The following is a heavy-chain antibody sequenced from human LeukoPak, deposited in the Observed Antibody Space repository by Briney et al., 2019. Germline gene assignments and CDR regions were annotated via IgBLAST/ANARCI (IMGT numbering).Heavy chain of an antibody. V-gene: IGHV3-9*01. J-gene: IGHJ4*02. CDR3: AKSGGKSSSSWYEG. D-gene: IGHD6-13*01. CDR1: GFTFDDYA. Sequence: GGSLRLSCAASGFTFDDYAMHWVRQAPGKGLEWVSGISWNSGSIGYADSVKGRFTISRDNAKNSLYLQMNSLRAEDTAVYYCAKSGGKSSSSWYEGWGQGTLVTVSS. CDR2: ISWNSGSI.